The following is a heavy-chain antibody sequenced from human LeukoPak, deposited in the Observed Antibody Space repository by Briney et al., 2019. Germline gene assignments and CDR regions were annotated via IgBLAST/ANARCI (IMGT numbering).Heavy chain of an antibody. CDR1: GGSISSYC. CDR2: IYYSGST. J-gene: IGHJ5*01. D-gene: IGHD3-22*01. Sequence: PSESLSLTWTVSGGSISSYCWSWIRQPPGKGLEWSGYIYYSGSTNYNPSLKSRVTISVDTSKNQFSLKLSSVTAADTAVYYCARSPPYASSGHTYWFDSWGQGTLVTVSS. V-gene: IGHV4-59*01. CDR3: ARSPPYASSGHTYWFDS.